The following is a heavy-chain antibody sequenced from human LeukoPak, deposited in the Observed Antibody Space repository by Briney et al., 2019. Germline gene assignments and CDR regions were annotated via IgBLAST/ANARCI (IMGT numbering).Heavy chain of an antibody. Sequence: GGSLRLSCAASGFTFSSYGMHWVRQAPGKGLEWVANINQDGSEKYYVDSVKGRFTISRDNAKNSLYLQMNSLRAEDTAVYYCARRDGYNSYYFDYWGQGTLVTVSS. CDR1: GFTFSSYG. CDR2: INQDGSEK. D-gene: IGHD5-24*01. J-gene: IGHJ4*02. V-gene: IGHV3-7*01. CDR3: ARRDGYNSYYFDY.